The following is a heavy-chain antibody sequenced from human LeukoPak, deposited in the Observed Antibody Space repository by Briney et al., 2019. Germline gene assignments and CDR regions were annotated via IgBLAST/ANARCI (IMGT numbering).Heavy chain of an antibody. CDR1: GGSTSGPY. J-gene: IGHJ4*02. Sequence: PTESLSLTCTVSGGSTSGPYGTWIRQPPGKGLEWIGYTHYDGRINYNPSCKSRVIISLDTSNNQFSLNLKSVTAADTAAYYCARLVNNGYSDYWGQGTLVTVSS. CDR2: THYDGRI. CDR3: ARLVNNGYSDY. V-gene: IGHV4-59*11. D-gene: IGHD3-22*01.